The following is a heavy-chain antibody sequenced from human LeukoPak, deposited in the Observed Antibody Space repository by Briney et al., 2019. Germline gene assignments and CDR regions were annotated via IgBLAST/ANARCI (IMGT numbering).Heavy chain of an antibody. V-gene: IGHV3-48*03. CDR2: ISSSGSTI. CDR3: ARDRVKGTPGAFDI. Sequence: GGSLRLSCAASGFTFSSYEMNWVRQAPGKGLEWVSYISSSGSTIYYADSVKGRFTISRDNAKNSLYLQMNSLRAEDTAVYYCARDRVKGTPGAFDIWGQGTMVTVSS. J-gene: IGHJ3*02. D-gene: IGHD1-1*01. CDR1: GFTFSSYE.